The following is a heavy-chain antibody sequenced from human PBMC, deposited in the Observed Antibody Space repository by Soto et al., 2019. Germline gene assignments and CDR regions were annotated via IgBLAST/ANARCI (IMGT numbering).Heavy chain of an antibody. CDR3: AMVRGVIDRIDY. CDR1: GGTFSSYA. Sequence: ASVKVSCKASGGTFSSYAISWVRQAPGQGLEWMGGIIPIFGTANYAQKFQGRVTITADESTSTAYMELSSLRSEDTAVYYCAMVRGVIDRIDYWGQGTLVTVSS. J-gene: IGHJ4*02. CDR2: IIPIFGTA. D-gene: IGHD3-10*01. V-gene: IGHV1-69*13.